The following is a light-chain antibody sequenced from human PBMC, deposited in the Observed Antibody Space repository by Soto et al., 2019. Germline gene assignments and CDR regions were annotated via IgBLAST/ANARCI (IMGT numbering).Light chain of an antibody. V-gene: IGKV1-5*01. CDR3: HQYNSYSPAT. Sequence: DIQMTQSPSTLAASVGDRVTITCRASQSIGDWLAWYQQKPGKAPNLLIYDASRSVSGVPSRFSGGGSGTEFTLTIISLQPDDFATYYCHQYNSYSPATFGQGTKVEIK. CDR1: QSIGDW. J-gene: IGKJ1*01. CDR2: DAS.